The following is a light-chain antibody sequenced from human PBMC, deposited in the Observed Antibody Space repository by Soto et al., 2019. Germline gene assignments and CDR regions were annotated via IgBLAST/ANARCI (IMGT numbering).Light chain of an antibody. CDR2: LNSDGSH. CDR1: SGHSSYA. CDR3: QTWGTGIVV. Sequence: QLVLTQSPSASASLGASVKLTCTLSSGHSSYAIAWHQQQPEKGPRYLMKLNSDGSHSKGDGIPDRFSGSSSGAERYRTISSLQYEDEADYYCQTWGTGIVVFGGGTKLTVL. V-gene: IGLV4-69*01. J-gene: IGLJ2*01.